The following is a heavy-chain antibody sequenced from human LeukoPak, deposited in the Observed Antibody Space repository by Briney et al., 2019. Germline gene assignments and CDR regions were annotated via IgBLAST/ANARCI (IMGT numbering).Heavy chain of an antibody. CDR1: GFTFSSYS. Sequence: PGGSLRLSCAASGFTFSSYSMNWVRQAPGKGLEWIGYIYYSGSTNYNPSLKSRVTITVDTSKNQFSLKLSSVTAADTAVYYCARDDRYDYYGMDVWGQGTTVTVSS. J-gene: IGHJ6*02. V-gene: IGHV4-59*01. CDR2: IYYSGST. CDR3: ARDDRYDYYGMDV.